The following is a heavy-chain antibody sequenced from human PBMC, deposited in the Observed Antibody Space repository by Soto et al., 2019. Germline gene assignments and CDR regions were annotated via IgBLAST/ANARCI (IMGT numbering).Heavy chain of an antibody. Sequence: SETLSLTCTVSGTSISSYYWSWIRQPPGKGLEWIANIHYSGSTYYNPSLASRVTLSVDTSKNQFSLKLSSVTAADSAVYYCARHLHPATGYCPSTSCYHFDYWGQGTLVTVS. CDR3: ARHLHPATGYCPSTSCYHFDY. V-gene: IGHV4-59*08. CDR1: GTSISSYY. J-gene: IGHJ4*02. D-gene: IGHD2-2*01. CDR2: IHYSGST.